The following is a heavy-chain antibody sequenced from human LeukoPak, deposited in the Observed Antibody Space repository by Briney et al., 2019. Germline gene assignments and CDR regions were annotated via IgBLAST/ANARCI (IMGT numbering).Heavy chain of an antibody. CDR2: SYYSGST. J-gene: IGHJ6*03. V-gene: IGHV4-59*01. CDR1: GGSISSYY. Sequence: PSETLSLTCTVSGGSISSYYWSWIRQPPGKGLERIGYSYYSGSTNYNPSLKSRVIISVDTSKKQFSLKLSSVTAADTAVYYCATFHYDFWSGYYKRDNYYYYMDVWGKGTTVTVSS. CDR3: ATFHYDFWSGYYKRDNYYYYMDV. D-gene: IGHD3-3*01.